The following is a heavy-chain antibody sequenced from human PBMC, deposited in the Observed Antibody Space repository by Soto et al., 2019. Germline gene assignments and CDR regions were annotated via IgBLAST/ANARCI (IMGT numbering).Heavy chain of an antibody. J-gene: IGHJ4*02. CDR3: AKAVHTIFDPFDY. D-gene: IGHD3-3*01. CDR2: ISYDGSNK. Sequence: PGGSLRLSCAASGFTFSSYGMHWVRQAPGKGLEWVAVISYDGSNKYYADSVKGRFTISRDNSKNTLYLQMNSLRAEDTAVYYCAKAVHTIFDPFDYWGQGTLVTVSS. CDR1: GFTFSSYG. V-gene: IGHV3-30*18.